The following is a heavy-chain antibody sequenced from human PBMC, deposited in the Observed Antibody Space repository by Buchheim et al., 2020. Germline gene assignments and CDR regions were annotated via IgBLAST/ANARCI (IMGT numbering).Heavy chain of an antibody. Sequence: QVQLVESGGGVVQPGRSLRLSCAASGFTFNTYGMHWVRQAPGKGLEWVAVIWYDGTKEYYADSVKGRFTISRDNSKNTLYLQMNSLRAEDTAVYYCARGRGGSSAYYYYMDVWGKGTT. CDR2: IWYDGTKE. D-gene: IGHD6-6*01. J-gene: IGHJ6*03. CDR3: ARGRGGSSAYYYYMDV. CDR1: GFTFNTYG. V-gene: IGHV3-33*01.